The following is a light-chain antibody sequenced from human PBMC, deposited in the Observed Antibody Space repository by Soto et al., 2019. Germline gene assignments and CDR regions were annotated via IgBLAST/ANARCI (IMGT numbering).Light chain of an antibody. J-gene: IGKJ1*01. CDR2: GAS. Sequence: EIVMTQSPGTMSLSPGERATLSCRASQSVSSSYLAWYQQKPGQAPRLLIYGASSRATGIPDRFSGSGSGTDFTLTISRLEPEDFAVYYRQQYGSSPPGTFGQGTKVDI. CDR1: QSVSSSY. CDR3: QQYGSSPPGT. V-gene: IGKV3-20*01.